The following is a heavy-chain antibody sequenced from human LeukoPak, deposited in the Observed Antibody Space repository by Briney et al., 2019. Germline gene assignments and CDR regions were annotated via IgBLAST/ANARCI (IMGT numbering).Heavy chain of an antibody. Sequence: PSETLSLTCAVYGGSFSGYYWSWIRQPPGKGLEWIGEINHSGSTNYNPSLKSRVTISVDTSKNQFSLKLSPVTAADTAVYYCARGGIAGHWYFDLWGRGTLVTVSS. J-gene: IGHJ2*01. CDR2: INHSGST. CDR3: ARGGIAGHWYFDL. CDR1: GGSFSGYY. V-gene: IGHV4-34*01. D-gene: IGHD6-13*01.